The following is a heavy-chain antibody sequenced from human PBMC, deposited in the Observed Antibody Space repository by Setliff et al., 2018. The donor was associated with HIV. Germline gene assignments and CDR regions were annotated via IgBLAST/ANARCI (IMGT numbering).Heavy chain of an antibody. CDR2: IIPKSDAT. CDR1: GGTFTFYG. D-gene: IGHD2-15*01. J-gene: IGHJ4*02. Sequence: ASVKVSCKASGGTFTFYGLNWVQQAPGQGLEWMGKIIPKSDATDYAQKFRGRVTITADKSSNTVYLELTILTSEDTAVYYCARELGEYCSGGTCYHHYYFDYWGPGTLVTVSS. CDR3: ARELGEYCSGGTCYHHYYFDY. V-gene: IGHV1-69*06.